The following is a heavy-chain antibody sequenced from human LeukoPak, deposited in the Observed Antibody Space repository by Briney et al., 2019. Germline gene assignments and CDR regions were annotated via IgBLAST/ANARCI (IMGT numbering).Heavy chain of an antibody. J-gene: IGHJ4*02. CDR3: ARCSGXXHXFDY. Sequence: ASVKVSCKASGGTFSSYAISWVRQAPGQGLEWMGRIIPILGIANYAQKFQGRVTITADKSTSTAYMELSSLRSEDTAVYYCARCSGXXHXFDYWGQGTLVTVSS. D-gene: IGHD6-19*01. V-gene: IGHV1-69*04. CDR2: IIPILGIA. CDR1: GGTFSSYA.